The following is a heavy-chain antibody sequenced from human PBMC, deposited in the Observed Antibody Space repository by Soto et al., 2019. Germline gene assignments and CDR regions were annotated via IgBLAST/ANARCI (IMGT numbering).Heavy chain of an antibody. D-gene: IGHD6-13*01. CDR3: VKDMGQAAVGIRYPYGLDV. V-gene: IGHV3-64D*06. J-gene: IGHJ6*02. CDR1: GFTVSSFG. CDR2: LSSNGIGT. Sequence: GSLRLSCSGSGFTVSSFGMHWVRQAPGKGLEHVSTLSSNGIGTYYADSVKGRFTFSRDTSKNTLYLQMSSLRTEDTAVYYCVKDMGQAAVGIRYPYGLDVWGLGTTVTVSS.